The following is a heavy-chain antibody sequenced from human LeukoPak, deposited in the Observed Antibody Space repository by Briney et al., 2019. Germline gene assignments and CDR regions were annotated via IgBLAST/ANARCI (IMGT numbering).Heavy chain of an antibody. D-gene: IGHD3-16*01. J-gene: IGHJ4*02. CDR3: ARDSDQGGIDY. CDR1: GYSISSGYY. V-gene: IGHV4-38-2*02. Sequence: SETLSLTCTVSGYSISSGYYWGWIRQPPGKGLEWIGTIYYSGTIYYNSSLKGRVTISVDRSKNQLSLKPSSLTAADTAVYFCARDSDQGGIDYWGQGTLVTVSS. CDR2: IYYSGTI.